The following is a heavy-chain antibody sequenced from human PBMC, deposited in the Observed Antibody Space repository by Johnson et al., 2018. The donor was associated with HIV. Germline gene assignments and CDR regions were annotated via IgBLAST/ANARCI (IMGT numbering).Heavy chain of an antibody. J-gene: IGHJ3*02. D-gene: IGHD2-15*01. CDR1: GFTFSSYW. V-gene: IGHV3-74*02. Sequence: VQLVESGGGLVQPGGSLRLSCAASGFTFSSYWMHWVRQAPGKGLVWVSRINSDGSSTSYADSVKGRFTISRDNAKNTRYLQMNSLRAEDTALYYCARKVVVVAAAAGDAFDIWGQGTMVTVSS. CDR3: ARKVVVVAAAAGDAFDI. CDR2: INSDGSST.